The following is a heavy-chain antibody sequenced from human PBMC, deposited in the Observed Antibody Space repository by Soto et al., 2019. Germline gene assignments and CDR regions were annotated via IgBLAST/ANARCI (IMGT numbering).Heavy chain of an antibody. Sequence: ASVKVSCEVSGYTLTELSMHWVRQAPGKGLEWMGGFDPEDGETIYAQKFQGRVTTTEDTSTDTAYMELSSLRSEDTAVYYCATGCTGGSCYYEYFQHWGQGTLVTV. CDR1: GYTLTELS. D-gene: IGHD2-15*01. V-gene: IGHV1-24*01. CDR3: ATGCTGGSCYYEYFQH. CDR2: FDPEDGET. J-gene: IGHJ1*01.